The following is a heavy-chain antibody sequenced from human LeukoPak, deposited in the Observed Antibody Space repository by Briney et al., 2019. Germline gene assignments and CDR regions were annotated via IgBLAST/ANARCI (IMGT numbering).Heavy chain of an antibody. J-gene: IGHJ4*02. CDR2: IYTSGST. D-gene: IGHD3-10*01. V-gene: IGHV4-61*02. CDR1: GGSISSGSYY. CDR3: ARAGSFSQRVFDY. Sequence: PSQTLSLTCAVSGGSISSGSYYWSWIRQPAGKGLEWIGRIYTSGSTNYNPSLKSRVTISVDTSKNQFSLKLSSVTAADTAVYYCARAGSFSQRVFDYWGQGTLVTVSS.